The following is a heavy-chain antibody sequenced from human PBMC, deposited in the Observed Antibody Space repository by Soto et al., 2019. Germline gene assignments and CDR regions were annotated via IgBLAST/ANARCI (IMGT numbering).Heavy chain of an antibody. D-gene: IGHD6-13*01. Sequence: QVQLQQWGAGLLKPSETLSLTCAVYGGSFSGYYWSWIRQPPGKGLEWIGEINHSGSTNYNPSLKSRVTISVDTSKNQFSLKLSSVTAADTAVYYCAKLAAAGKNDYWGQGTLVTVSS. CDR2: INHSGST. V-gene: IGHV4-34*01. J-gene: IGHJ4*02. CDR3: AKLAAAGKNDY. CDR1: GGSFSGYY.